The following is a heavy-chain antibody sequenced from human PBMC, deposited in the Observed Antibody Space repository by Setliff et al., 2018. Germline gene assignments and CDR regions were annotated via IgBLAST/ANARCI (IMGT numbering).Heavy chain of an antibody. J-gene: IGHJ5*02. D-gene: IGHD1-1*01. CDR3: ARTTGSTHNWLDP. CDR2: IHPSGST. CDR1: GDSISSRSYH. Sequence: ASETLSLTCTVSGDSISSRSYHWSWIRKPAGKGLEWIGRIHPSGSTNYNPSLKSRVTISVDTSKNQFSLKVSPVTAADTAVYYCARTTGSTHNWLDPWGPGTLVTVS. V-gene: IGHV4-61*02.